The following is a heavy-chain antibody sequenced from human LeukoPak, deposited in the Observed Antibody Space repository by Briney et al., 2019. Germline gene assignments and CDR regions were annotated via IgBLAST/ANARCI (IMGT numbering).Heavy chain of an antibody. V-gene: IGHV3-21*01. Sequence: TGGSLRLSCAASGFTFSSYSMTWVRQAPGKGLEWVTSISSSSSYIYYADSVKGRFTISRDNAKNSLYLQMNSLRAEDTAVYYCARVRYCSSTSCYTGGPVGGDGMDVWGQGTTVTVSS. CDR2: ISSSSSYI. CDR1: GFTFSSYS. D-gene: IGHD2-2*02. J-gene: IGHJ6*02. CDR3: ARVRYCSSTSCYTGGPVGGDGMDV.